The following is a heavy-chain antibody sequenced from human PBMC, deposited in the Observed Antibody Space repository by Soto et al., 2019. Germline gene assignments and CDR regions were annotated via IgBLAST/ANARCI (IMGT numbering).Heavy chain of an antibody. CDR1: GGTFSSYA. CDR3: AIDLRQSGYDGIDV. V-gene: IGHV1-69*13. D-gene: IGHD3-22*01. CDR2: IIPIFGTA. Sequence: VASVKVSCKASGGTFSSYAISWVRQAPGQGLEWMGGIIPIFGTANYAQKFQGRVTITADESTSTAYMELSSLRSEDTAVYYCAIDLRQSGYDGIDVWGQGTRVTFSS. J-gene: IGHJ6*01.